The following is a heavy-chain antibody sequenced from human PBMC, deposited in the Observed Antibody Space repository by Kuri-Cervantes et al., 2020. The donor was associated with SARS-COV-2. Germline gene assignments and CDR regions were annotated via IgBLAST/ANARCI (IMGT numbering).Heavy chain of an antibody. D-gene: IGHD1-14*01. Sequence: ASVKVSCKASGYTFKTYGISWVRQAPGRGLEWMGYINPYNGNTNYAQIIQGRVTLTTDTSTNTAYMELSSLRSEDTAVYYCARTDLMLTAPDYWGQGTLVTVSS. CDR1: GYTFKTYG. J-gene: IGHJ4*02. CDR2: INPYNGNT. V-gene: IGHV1-18*01. CDR3: ARTDLMLTAPDY.